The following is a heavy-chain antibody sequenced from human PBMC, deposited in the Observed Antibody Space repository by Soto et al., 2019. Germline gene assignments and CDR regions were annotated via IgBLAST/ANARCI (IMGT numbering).Heavy chain of an antibody. CDR1: GGSISSYY. D-gene: IGHD6-13*01. V-gene: IGHV4-59*01. CDR2: IYDSGST. J-gene: IGHJ5*02. Sequence: ETLSLTCAVSGGSISSYYWSWIRQPPGKGPEWIGYIYDSGSTNYNPSLKSRVTISVDTSKNQFSLKLSSVTAADTAVYYCAKDIRGRTAAAVYNWFDPWGQGAQVTVSS. CDR3: AKDIRGRTAAAVYNWFDP.